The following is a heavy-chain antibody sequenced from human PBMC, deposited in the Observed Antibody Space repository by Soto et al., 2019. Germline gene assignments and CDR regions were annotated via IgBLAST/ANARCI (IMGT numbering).Heavy chain of an antibody. V-gene: IGHV1-3*01. CDR1: GYTFTNYA. J-gene: IGHJ5*02. D-gene: IGHD3-3*01. CDR2: INAGNGDT. Sequence: GASVQVSCKASGYTFTNYAMHWLRESPGQRLEWMGWINAGNGDTKYSQNFQGGVTITRDTSASTAYMELSSLRSEDTAVYYCARDPYYDFWSGSNWFDPWGQGTLVTVSS. CDR3: ARDPYYDFWSGSNWFDP.